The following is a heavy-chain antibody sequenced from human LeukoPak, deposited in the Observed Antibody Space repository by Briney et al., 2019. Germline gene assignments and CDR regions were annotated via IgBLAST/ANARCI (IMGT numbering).Heavy chain of an antibody. Sequence: PGGSLRLSCAASGFTFSTYWMSWVRQAPGKGLEWVANIQQDGSEKYYVDSVKGRFTISRDNAKNSLYLQMNSLRAEDTAVYYCARDKIVGATHSDYWGQGTLVTVSS. CDR3: ARDKIVGATHSDY. CDR2: IQQDGSEK. CDR1: GFTFSTYW. D-gene: IGHD1-26*01. V-gene: IGHV3-7*01. J-gene: IGHJ4*02.